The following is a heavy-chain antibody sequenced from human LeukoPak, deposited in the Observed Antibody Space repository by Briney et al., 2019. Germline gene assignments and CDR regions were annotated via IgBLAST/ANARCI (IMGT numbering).Heavy chain of an antibody. CDR1: GGSIISSNYY. J-gene: IGHJ4*02. V-gene: IGHV4-39*01. D-gene: IGHD3-3*01. CDR3: ASTLRFLPYRRFDY. CDR2: IYQSGRGSS. Sequence: KPSETLSLTCSLSGGSIISSNYYWGWIRQPPGKGLERIGSIYQSGRGSSYYNPSLKSRVTIFGDTSKNQFFLRLSSVTAADTAVYYCASTLRFLPYRRFDYWGQGTLVTVPS.